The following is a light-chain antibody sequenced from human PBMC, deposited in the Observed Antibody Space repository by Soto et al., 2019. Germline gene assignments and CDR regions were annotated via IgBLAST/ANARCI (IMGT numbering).Light chain of an antibody. CDR2: DAS. Sequence: DLQMTQSPSTLSASVGYRVTITCRASQSISSWLAWYQQKPGKAPNLLIYDASSLESGVPLRFSGSGSGTDFTLTISSLQPDDFATYYCQEYSSYSTFGGGTMVDIK. V-gene: IGKV1-5*01. J-gene: IGKJ4*01. CDR3: QEYSSYST. CDR1: QSISSW.